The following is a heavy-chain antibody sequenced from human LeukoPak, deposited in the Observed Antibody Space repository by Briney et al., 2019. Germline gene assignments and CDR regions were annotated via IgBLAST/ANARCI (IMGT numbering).Heavy chain of an antibody. Sequence: GASVKVSCKASGGTFSSYAISWVRKAPGQGLEWMGGIIPIFGTANYAQKFQGRVTITTDESTSTAYMELSSLRSEDTAVYYCARSSVGRYYYYYYMDVWGKGTTVTVSS. D-gene: IGHD2-15*01. CDR1: GGTFSSYA. CDR2: IIPIFGTA. CDR3: ARSSVGRYYYYYYMDV. V-gene: IGHV1-69*05. J-gene: IGHJ6*03.